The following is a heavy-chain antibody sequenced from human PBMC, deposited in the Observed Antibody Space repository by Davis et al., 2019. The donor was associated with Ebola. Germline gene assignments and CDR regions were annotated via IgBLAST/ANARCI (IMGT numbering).Heavy chain of an antibody. CDR1: GGSISNSNY. D-gene: IGHD1-26*01. CDR2: ISCCTGAK. V-gene: IGHV3-48*02. J-gene: IGHJ5*02. Sequence: PSETLSLTCTVSGGSISNSNYYWGWVRQAPGKGLEWVSFISCCTGAKYYADSVKGRFTISRDNARNSLFLQMNSLRDEDTAIYYCARDITVGAFSLNHWGQGALVTVSS. CDR3: ARDITVGAFSLNH.